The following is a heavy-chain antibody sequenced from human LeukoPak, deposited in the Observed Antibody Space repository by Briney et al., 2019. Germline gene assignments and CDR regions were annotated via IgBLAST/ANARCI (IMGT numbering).Heavy chain of an antibody. D-gene: IGHD5-18*01. CDR1: GFTFSSYE. CDR3: ARDDRWIQLWKSPAKIDY. CDR2: ISSSGSTI. V-gene: IGHV3-48*03. Sequence: GGSLRLSCAASGFTFSSYEMNWVRQAPGKGLEWVSYISSSGSTIYYADSVKGRFTISRDNAKNLLYLQMNSLRAEDTAVYYCARDDRWIQLWKSPAKIDYWGQGTLVTVSS. J-gene: IGHJ4*02.